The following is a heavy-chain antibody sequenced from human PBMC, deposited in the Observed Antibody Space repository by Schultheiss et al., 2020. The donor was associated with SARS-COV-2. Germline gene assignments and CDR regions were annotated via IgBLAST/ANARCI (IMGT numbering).Heavy chain of an antibody. J-gene: IGHJ4*02. CDR1: GFTFSSYW. CDR3: ARELPDSSSSHFDY. D-gene: IGHD6-13*01. V-gene: IGHV3-7*01. Sequence: GGSLRLSCAASGFTFSSYWMSWVRQAPGKGLEWVANIKQDGSEKYYVDSVKGRFTISRDNAKNSLYLQMNSLRAEDTAVYYCARELPDSSSSHFDYWGQGTLVTVSS. CDR2: IKQDGSEK.